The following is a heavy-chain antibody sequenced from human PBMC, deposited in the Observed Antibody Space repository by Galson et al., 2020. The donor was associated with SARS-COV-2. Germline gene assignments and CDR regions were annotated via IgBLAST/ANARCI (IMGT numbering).Heavy chain of an antibody. CDR1: GFTFSNAW. CDR3: TFGGAAAAGTQSLGYYGMDV. D-gene: IGHD6-13*01. Sequence: GGSLRLSCAASGFTFSNAWMSWVRQAPGKGLEWVGRIKSKTDGGTTDYAAPVKGRFTISRDDSKNTLYLQMNSLKTEDTAVYYCTFGGAAAAGTQSLGYYGMDVWGQGTTVTVSS. CDR2: IKSKTDGGTT. J-gene: IGHJ6*02. V-gene: IGHV3-15*01.